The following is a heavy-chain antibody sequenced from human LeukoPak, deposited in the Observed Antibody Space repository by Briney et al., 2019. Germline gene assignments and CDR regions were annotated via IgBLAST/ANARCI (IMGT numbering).Heavy chain of an antibody. CDR3: AKSGLSSGWYPFDN. CDR1: GGTFSSYG. CDR2: ISHDGNNK. Sequence: SCKASGGTFSSYGMHWVRQPPGKGLEWLAVISHDGNNKYYADSVRGRFTLSRDNSKNTLYLQVNSLRTEDTAVYYCAKSGLSSGWYPFDNWGQGALVTVSS. J-gene: IGHJ4*02. V-gene: IGHV3-30*18. D-gene: IGHD6-19*01.